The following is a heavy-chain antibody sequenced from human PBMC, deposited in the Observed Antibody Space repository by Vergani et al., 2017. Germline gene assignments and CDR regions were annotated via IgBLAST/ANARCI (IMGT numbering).Heavy chain of an antibody. CDR3: AREGQHYDILTVYLSGAFDY. CDR2: INPNSGGT. J-gene: IGHJ4*02. CDR1: GYTFTGYY. D-gene: IGHD3-9*01. V-gene: IGHV1-2*04. Sequence: QVQLVQSGAEVKKPGASVKVSCKASGYTFTGYYMHWVRQAPGQGLEWMGWINPNSGGTNYAQKFQGWVTMTRDTSISTAYMELSRLRSDGTAVYYCAREGQHYDILTVYLSGAFDYWGQGTLVTVSS.